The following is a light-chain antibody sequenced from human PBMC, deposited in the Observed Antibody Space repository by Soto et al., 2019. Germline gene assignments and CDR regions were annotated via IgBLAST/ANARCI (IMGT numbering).Light chain of an antibody. CDR3: SSYADSNSYV. J-gene: IGLJ1*01. Sequence: QSVLTQPPSSSGSPGQSVTISCTGTSSDVGGYNYVYWYQQHPGKAPKLMIYEVTKRPSGVPDRFSGSKSGNTASLTVSELQAEDEADYYCSSYADSNSYVFGTGTQLTVL. CDR1: SSDVGGYNY. V-gene: IGLV2-8*01. CDR2: EVT.